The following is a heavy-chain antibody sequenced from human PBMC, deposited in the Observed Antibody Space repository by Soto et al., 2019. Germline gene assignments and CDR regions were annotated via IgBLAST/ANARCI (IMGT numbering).Heavy chain of an antibody. CDR3: ARSTMTFYYFDF. D-gene: IGHD4-17*01. CDR2: INAGNGNT. J-gene: IGHJ4*02. CDR1: GYTFTSYA. Sequence: ASVKVSCKASGYTFTSYAMHWVRQAPGQRLEWMGWINAGNGNTKYSQKFQGRVTITRDTSTSTVYMELSSLRSEDTAVYYCARSTMTFYYFDFWSQGTLVPVSS. V-gene: IGHV1-3*01.